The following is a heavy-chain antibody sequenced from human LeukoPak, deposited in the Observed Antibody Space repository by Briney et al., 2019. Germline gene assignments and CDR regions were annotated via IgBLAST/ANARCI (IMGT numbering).Heavy chain of an antibody. J-gene: IGHJ5*02. CDR3: ARQPNRYNWFDP. CDR2: ISAYNGNT. D-gene: IGHD1-14*01. CDR1: GYTFTSYG. V-gene: IGHV1-18*01. Sequence: VASVKVSCKASGYTFTSYGISWVRQAPGQGLEWMGWISAYNGNTNYAQKLQGRVTMTTDTSTSAAYTELRSLRSDDTAVYYCARQPNRYNWFDPWGQGTLVTVSS.